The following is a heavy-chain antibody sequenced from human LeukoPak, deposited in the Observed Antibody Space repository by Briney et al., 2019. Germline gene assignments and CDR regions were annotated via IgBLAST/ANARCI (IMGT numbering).Heavy chain of an antibody. CDR3: ARLYCGGDCYFNPYFDY. CDR2: IYYSGST. Sequence: PSETLSLTCTVSGGSISSRTYYWGWVRQPPGTGLEWIGSIYYSGSTYYNPSLESRVTISVDTSQNQFSLKLSSVTAADTAVYYCARLYCGGDCYFNPYFDYWGQGTLVTVSS. J-gene: IGHJ4*02. V-gene: IGHV4-39*01. D-gene: IGHD2-21*01. CDR1: GGSISSRTYY.